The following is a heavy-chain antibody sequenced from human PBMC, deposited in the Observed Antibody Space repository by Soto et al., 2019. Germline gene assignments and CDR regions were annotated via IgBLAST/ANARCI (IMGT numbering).Heavy chain of an antibody. CDR2: ISGYNGNT. J-gene: IGHJ6*02. CDR3: ARDKGYGFGWSSSSGMDV. CDR1: GYTFSNFG. Sequence: QVQLVQSGAEVMTPGASVKVSCKASGYTFSNFGLSWVRQAPGQGLEWMGGISGYNGNTNSAERYQGRVTMTTDTSTSTAYMEVRSLTSHDTAVYYCARDKGYGFGWSSSSGMDVWGQGTTVTVSS. V-gene: IGHV1-18*01. D-gene: IGHD5-18*01.